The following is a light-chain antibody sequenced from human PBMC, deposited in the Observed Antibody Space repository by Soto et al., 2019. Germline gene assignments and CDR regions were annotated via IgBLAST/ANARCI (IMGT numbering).Light chain of an antibody. CDR2: EVS. Sequence: QSVLTQPPSASGSPGQSVTISCTGRTSDVGGYNYVSWYQRHPGKAPKLMIIEVSNRPSGVPERLSGSKSGNTASLTVSGLQADDEADYYCSSYGGSNTVVFGGGTKVTVL. CDR1: TSDVGGYNY. V-gene: IGLV2-8*01. CDR3: SSYGGSNTVV. J-gene: IGLJ2*01.